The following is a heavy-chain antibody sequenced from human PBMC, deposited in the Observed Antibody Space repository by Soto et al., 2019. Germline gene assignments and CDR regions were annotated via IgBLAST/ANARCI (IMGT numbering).Heavy chain of an antibody. CDR2: ISSSGSTI. CDR3: ASPGTTRGSLDY. CDR1: GFTFSSYE. V-gene: IGHV3-48*03. D-gene: IGHD1-7*01. Sequence: PGGSLRLSCAASGFTFSSYEMNWVRQAPGKGLEWVSYISSSGSTIYYADSVKGRFTISRDNAKNSLYLQMNSLRAEDTAVYYCASPGTTRGSLDYWGQGTLVTVSS. J-gene: IGHJ4*02.